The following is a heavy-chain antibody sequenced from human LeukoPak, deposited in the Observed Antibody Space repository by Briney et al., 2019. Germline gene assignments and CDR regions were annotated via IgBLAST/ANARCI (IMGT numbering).Heavy chain of an antibody. V-gene: IGHV5-51*01. CDR3: AGCIEWFGKN. CDR2: IYPGDSDT. J-gene: IGHJ4*02. Sequence: GESLKISCKGSGYSFTSYWIGWVRQMRRKGLEWRGIIYPGDSDTRYSQSFQGQVTTTANKSISTAYLQWSSLKASDTAMYYCAGCIEWFGKNWGQGTVVTVSS. CDR1: GYSFTSYW. D-gene: IGHD3-10*01.